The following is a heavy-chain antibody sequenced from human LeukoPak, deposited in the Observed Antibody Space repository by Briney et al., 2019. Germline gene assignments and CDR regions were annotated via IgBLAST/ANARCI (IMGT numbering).Heavy chain of an antibody. CDR1: GGSISSYY. Sequence: SETLSLTCAVSGGSISSYYWSWIRQPPGKGLEWIGYIYYSGSTNYNPSLKSRVTISVDTSKNQFSLKLSSVTAADTAVYYCARAGLDSSGYYYYYGMDVWGQGTTVTVSS. V-gene: IGHV4-59*01. CDR2: IYYSGST. D-gene: IGHD3-22*01. CDR3: ARAGLDSSGYYYYYGMDV. J-gene: IGHJ6*02.